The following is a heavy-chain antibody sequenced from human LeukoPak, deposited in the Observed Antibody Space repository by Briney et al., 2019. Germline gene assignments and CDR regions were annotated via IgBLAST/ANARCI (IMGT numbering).Heavy chain of an antibody. CDR1: GFTFSNPW. CDR2: IKSKTDGGTT. J-gene: IGHJ4*02. Sequence: GGSLRLSCAASGFTFSNPWMSWVRQAPGKGLEWVGRIKSKTDGGTTDYAAPVKGRFTISRDDSKNTLYLQMNSLKTEDTAVYYCTTLEAAAGGDYWGQGTLVTVSS. CDR3: TTLEAAAGGDY. D-gene: IGHD6-13*01. V-gene: IGHV3-15*01.